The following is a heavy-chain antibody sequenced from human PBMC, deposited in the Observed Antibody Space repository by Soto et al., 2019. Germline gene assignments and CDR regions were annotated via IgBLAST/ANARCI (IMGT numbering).Heavy chain of an antibody. CDR3: AREFKFPRWELLRYFDY. CDR2: IDTRGST. CDR1: AVSISSYS. Sequence: SDTLSLTSTVSAVSISSYSWSWIRPPAVKALEWIGRIDTRGSTNYNPPLKSRVTMSVDTSKNQFSLKLSSVTAADTAVYYCAREFKFPRWELLRYFDYWGQGTLVTVSS. V-gene: IGHV4-4*07. J-gene: IGHJ4*02. D-gene: IGHD1-26*01.